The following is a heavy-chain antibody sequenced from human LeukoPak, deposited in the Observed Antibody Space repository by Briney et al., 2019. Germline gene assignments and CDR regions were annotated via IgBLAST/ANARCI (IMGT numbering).Heavy chain of an antibody. J-gene: IGHJ4*02. Sequence: SCKASGGTLSSYAMHWVRQAPGKGLEWVAVISYDGSNKYYADSVKGRFTISRDNSKNTLYLQMNSLRAEDTAVYYCARASSSVASDFDYWGQGTLVTVSS. D-gene: IGHD4-23*01. CDR3: ARASSSVASDFDY. V-gene: IGHV3-30-3*01. CDR2: ISYDGSNK. CDR1: GGTLSSYA.